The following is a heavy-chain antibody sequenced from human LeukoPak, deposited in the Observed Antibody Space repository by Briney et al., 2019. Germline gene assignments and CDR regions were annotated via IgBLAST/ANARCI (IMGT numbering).Heavy chain of an antibody. J-gene: IGHJ5*02. CDR2: IWYDGSNK. CDR3: AIRPWFDP. CDR1: GFTFSSYG. Sequence: GGSLRLSCAASGFTFSSYGMHWVRQAPGKGLEWVAVIWYDGSNKYYADSVKGRFTISRDNAKNSLYLQMNSLRAEDTAVYYCAIRPWFDPWGQGTLVTVSS. V-gene: IGHV3-33*03.